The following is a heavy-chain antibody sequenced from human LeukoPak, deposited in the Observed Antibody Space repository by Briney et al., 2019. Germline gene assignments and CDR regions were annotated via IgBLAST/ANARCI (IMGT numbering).Heavy chain of an antibody. V-gene: IGHV3-66*01. D-gene: IGHD3-9*01. CDR2: IYSGGST. J-gene: IGHJ4*02. CDR1: GFTVSSNY. Sequence: GGSLRLSCAASGFTVSSNYMSWVRQAPGKGLEWVSVIYSGGSTYYADSVKGRFTISRDNSKNTLYLQMNSLRAEDTAVYYCAKDPYYDILTGYIDYWGQGTLVTVSS. CDR3: AKDPYYDILTGYIDY.